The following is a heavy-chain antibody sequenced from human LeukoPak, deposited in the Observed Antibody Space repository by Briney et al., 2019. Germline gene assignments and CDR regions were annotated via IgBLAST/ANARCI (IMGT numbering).Heavy chain of an antibody. CDR1: GFTFSSYW. CDR3: ARDLTYAPHDG. J-gene: IGHJ4*02. CDR2: IKQDGSEK. D-gene: IGHD2-2*01. Sequence: GGSLRLSCAASGFTFSSYWMSWVRQAPGKGLEWVANIKQDGSEKYYVDSVKGRFTIFRDNAKNSLYLQMNSLRAEDTAVYYCARDLTYAPHDGGGQGSPVTASS. V-gene: IGHV3-7*01.